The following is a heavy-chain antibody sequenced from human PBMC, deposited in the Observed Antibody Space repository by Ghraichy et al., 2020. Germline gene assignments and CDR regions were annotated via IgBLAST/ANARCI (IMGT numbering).Heavy chain of an antibody. V-gene: IGHV4-31*03. D-gene: IGHD3-22*01. CDR2: IYYSGTT. CDR1: GGSITNGGYY. J-gene: IGHJ4*02. Sequence: LSLTCTVAGGSITNGGYYWSWIRQQPGNGLEWIGYIYYSGTTYYNPSLKSRVTIPVDTSTNQFSLKLGLVTAAEPAVYYCARFYYYHKSGFYPGDFDYWGQGTQVTVSS. CDR3: ARFYYYHKSGFYPGDFDY.